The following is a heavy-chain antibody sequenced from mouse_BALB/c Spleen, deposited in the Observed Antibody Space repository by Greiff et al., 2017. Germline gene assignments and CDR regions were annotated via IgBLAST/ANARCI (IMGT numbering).Heavy chain of an antibody. CDR3: ATDRGYDAWFAY. Sequence: QVQLQQSGPGLVQPSQSLSITCTVSGFSLTSYGVHWVRQSPGKGLEWLGVIWSGGSTDYNAAFISRLSISKDNSKSQVFFKMNSLQADDTAIYYCATDRGYDAWFAYWGQGTLVTVSA. CDR2: IWSGGST. CDR1: GFSLTSYG. V-gene: IGHV2-4-1*01. D-gene: IGHD2-14*01. J-gene: IGHJ3*01.